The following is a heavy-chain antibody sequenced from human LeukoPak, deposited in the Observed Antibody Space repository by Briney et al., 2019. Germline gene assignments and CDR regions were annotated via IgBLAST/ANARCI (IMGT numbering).Heavy chain of an antibody. CDR2: INPSSGGT. Sequence: GASAKVSCTASGYTFTGYYMHWVRQAPGQGLEWMGWINPSSGGTNYAQKFQGRVTMTRDTSISTAYMELSRLRSDDTAVYYCARSRLLWFGELLSANWFDPWGQGTLVTVSS. J-gene: IGHJ5*02. V-gene: IGHV1-2*02. D-gene: IGHD3-10*01. CDR1: GYTFTGYY. CDR3: ARSRLLWFGELLSANWFDP.